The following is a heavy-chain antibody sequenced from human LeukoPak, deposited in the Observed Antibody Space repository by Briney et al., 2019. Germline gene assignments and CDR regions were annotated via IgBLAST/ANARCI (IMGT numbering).Heavy chain of an antibody. J-gene: IGHJ4*02. CDR2: IRGDGADT. Sequence: GGSLRLSCAASGVTFSNYFMTWVRQAPGKGLEWISSIRGDGADTYYADSVKGRFTVSRDNSKNTLYLQMNSLRAEDTAVYYCARDQGFDKVMITFGGANIFDYWGQGTLVTVSS. CDR3: ARDQGFDKVMITFGGANIFDY. D-gene: IGHD3-16*01. V-gene: IGHV3-23*01. CDR1: GVTFSNYF.